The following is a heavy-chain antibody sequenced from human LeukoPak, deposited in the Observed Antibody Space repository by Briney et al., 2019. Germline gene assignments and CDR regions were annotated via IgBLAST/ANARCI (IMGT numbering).Heavy chain of an antibody. Sequence: GGSLRLSCAASGFTFSSYWMHWVRQAPGKGLVWVSRINSDGSSTSYADSVKGRFTISRDNAKNTLYLQMNSLRAEDTAVHYCARDASSSWSRLWFDPWGQGTLVTVSS. CDR3: ARDASSSWSRLWFDP. CDR2: INSDGSST. CDR1: GFTFSSYW. J-gene: IGHJ5*02. V-gene: IGHV3-74*01. D-gene: IGHD6-13*01.